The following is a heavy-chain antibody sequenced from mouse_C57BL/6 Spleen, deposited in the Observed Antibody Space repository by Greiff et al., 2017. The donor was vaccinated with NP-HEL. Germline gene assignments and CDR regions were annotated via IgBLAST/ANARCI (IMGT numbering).Heavy chain of an antibody. CDR1: GFTFTDYY. V-gene: IGHV7-3*01. CDR2: IRNKANGYTT. D-gene: IGHD2-4*01. CDR3: ARVDYEDAY. J-gene: IGHJ3*01. Sequence: EVLLVESGGGLVQPGGSLSLSCAATGFTFTDYYMSWVRQPPGKALEWLGFIRNKANGYTTEYSASVKGRFTISRDNSHSILYLQMNALRAEDSATYYCARVDYEDAYWGQGTLVSVSA.